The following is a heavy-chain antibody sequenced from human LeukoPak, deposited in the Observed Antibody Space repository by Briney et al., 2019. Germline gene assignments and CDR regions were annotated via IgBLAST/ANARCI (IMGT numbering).Heavy chain of an antibody. V-gene: IGHV4-34*01. Sequence: SETLSLTCAVYGGSFSGYYWSWIRQPPGKGLEWIGEINHSGSTNYNPSLKSRVTISVDTSKNQFSLKLSSVTAADTAVYYCARRRGITGTFENWFDPWGQGTLVTVSS. J-gene: IGHJ5*02. CDR1: GGSFSGYY. CDR3: ARRRGITGTFENWFDP. CDR2: INHSGST. D-gene: IGHD1-7*01.